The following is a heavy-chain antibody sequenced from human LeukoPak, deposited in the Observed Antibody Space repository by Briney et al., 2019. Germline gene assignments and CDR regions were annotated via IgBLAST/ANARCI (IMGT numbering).Heavy chain of an antibody. D-gene: IGHD1-14*01. CDR1: GYTFTSYG. CDR3: ARESDRFYLDY. V-gene: IGHV1-18*01. CDR2: ISAYNGNT. Sequence: GASVKVSCKASGYTFTSYGISWVRQAPGQGLEWMGWISAYNGNTNYAQKFQGRVTMTTDTSTTTAYMELRSLRSDDTAVYYCARESDRFYLDYWGQGTLATVSS. J-gene: IGHJ4*02.